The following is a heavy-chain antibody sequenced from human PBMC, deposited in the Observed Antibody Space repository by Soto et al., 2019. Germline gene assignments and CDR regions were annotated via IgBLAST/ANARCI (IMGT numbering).Heavy chain of an antibody. CDR2: INHSGST. D-gene: IGHD3-10*01. CDR3: AMAVITMVRRVIYYYGMDV. J-gene: IGHJ6*02. Sequence: SRISKKKRKGMEWIGQINHSGSTNYNPSLKSRVTISVDTSKNQFSLKLSSVTAADTAVYYCAMAVITMVRRVIYYYGMDVCGQ. V-gene: IGHV4-34*01.